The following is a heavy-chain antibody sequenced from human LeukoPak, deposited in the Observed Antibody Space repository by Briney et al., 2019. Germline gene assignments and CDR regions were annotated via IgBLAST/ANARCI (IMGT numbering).Heavy chain of an antibody. CDR3: ARVRRSGPRWYFDY. Sequence: SETLSLTCAVYGGSFSGYYWSWIRQPPGKGLEWIGEINHSGSTNYNPSLKSRVTISVDTSKNQFSLKLSSVTAADTAVYYCARVRRSGPRWYFDYWGQGTLVTVSS. D-gene: IGHD6-19*01. CDR1: GGSFSGYY. CDR2: INHSGST. V-gene: IGHV4-34*01. J-gene: IGHJ4*02.